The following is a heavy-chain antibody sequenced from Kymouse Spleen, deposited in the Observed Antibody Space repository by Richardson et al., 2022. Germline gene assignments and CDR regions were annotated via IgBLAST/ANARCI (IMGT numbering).Heavy chain of an antibody. V-gene: IGHV3-21*03. D-gene: IGHD1-26*01. Sequence: EVQLVESGGGLVKPGGSLRLSCAASGFTFSSYSMNWVRQAPGKGLEWVSSISSSSSYIYYADSVKGRFTISRDNAKNSLYLQMNSLRAEDTAVYYCARERVGATTGFDPWGQGTLVTVSS. CDR2: ISSSSSYI. CDR1: GFTFSSYS. J-gene: IGHJ5*02. CDR3: ARERVGATTGFDP.